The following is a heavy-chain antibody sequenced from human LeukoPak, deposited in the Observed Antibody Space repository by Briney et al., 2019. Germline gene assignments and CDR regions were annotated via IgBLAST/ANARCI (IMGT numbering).Heavy chain of an antibody. J-gene: IGHJ3*02. CDR2: IYYSGST. Sequence: PSQTLSLTCTVSGGSISSGGYYWSWLRQHPGTGLEWIGYIYYSGSTYYNPSLKSRVTISVDTSKNQFSLKLSSVTAADTAVYYCARERVWYSSSSMGAFDIWGQGTMVTVSS. CDR1: GGSISSGGYY. CDR3: ARERVWYSSSSMGAFDI. V-gene: IGHV4-31*03. D-gene: IGHD6-6*01.